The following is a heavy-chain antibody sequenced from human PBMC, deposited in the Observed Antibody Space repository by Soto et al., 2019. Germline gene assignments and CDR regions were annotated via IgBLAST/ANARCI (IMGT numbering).Heavy chain of an antibody. CDR3: ARHIVVVPAGDPYYYGMDV. D-gene: IGHD2-2*01. Sequence: GESLKISCKGSGYSFTSYWISCVRQMPGKGLEWVVRIDPSDSYTNYSPSFQGHVTISADKSISTAYLQWSSLKASDTAMYYCARHIVVVPAGDPYYYGMDVWGQGTTVTVSS. J-gene: IGHJ6*02. V-gene: IGHV5-10-1*01. CDR1: GYSFTSYW. CDR2: IDPSDSYT.